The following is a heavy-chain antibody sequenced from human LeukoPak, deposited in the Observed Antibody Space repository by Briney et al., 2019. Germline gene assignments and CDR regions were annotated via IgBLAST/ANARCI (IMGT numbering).Heavy chain of an antibody. CDR2: IYYRGAT. D-gene: IGHD1-26*01. V-gene: IGHV4-59*01. Sequence: WETLSLTCTVSGGSISSYYWTWIRQPPGKGLEWIGYIYYRGATNSKPSLKSRVTISVDTSKNHFSLKMTSVTAADTAVYYCARSAGGYLLDYWGQGTLVTVSS. CDR1: GGSISSYY. J-gene: IGHJ4*02. CDR3: ARSAGGYLLDY.